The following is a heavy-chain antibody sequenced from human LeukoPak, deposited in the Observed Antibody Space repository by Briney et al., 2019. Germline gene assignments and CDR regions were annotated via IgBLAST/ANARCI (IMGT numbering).Heavy chain of an antibody. Sequence: PGGSLRLSCAASGFTFSSYGMHWVRQAPGKGLEWVAVISYDGSNKYYADSVKGRFTISRDNSKNTLYLQMNSLRVEDTAVYYCAKPMGSSGYYHFDYWGQGTLVTVSS. J-gene: IGHJ4*02. CDR1: GFTFSSYG. CDR2: ISYDGSNK. V-gene: IGHV3-30*18. CDR3: AKPMGSSGYYHFDY. D-gene: IGHD3-22*01.